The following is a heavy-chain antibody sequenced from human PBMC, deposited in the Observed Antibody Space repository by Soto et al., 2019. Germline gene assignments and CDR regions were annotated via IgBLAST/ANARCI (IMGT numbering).Heavy chain of an antibody. Sequence: EQLAQSGGGVVQAGRSLRLSCEASGFTFSSFGMHWVRQAPGKGLEWVAMISYDGTNTQFADSVKGRSTVSRDNSKKTVYLKMENLRLEDTANYYCVKDIHFLGTWYVDLWGRRALVAVSS. D-gene: IGHD3-16*01. V-gene: IGHV3-30*18. CDR1: GFTFSSFG. CDR2: ISYDGTNT. J-gene: IGHJ2*01. CDR3: VKDIHFLGTWYVDL.